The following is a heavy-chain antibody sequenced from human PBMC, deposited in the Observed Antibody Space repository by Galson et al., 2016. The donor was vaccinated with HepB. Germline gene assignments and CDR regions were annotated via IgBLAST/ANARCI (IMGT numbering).Heavy chain of an antibody. V-gene: IGHV4-31*03. D-gene: IGHD3-10*01. CDR1: GASISSGGYY. CDR3: ARVADYGSGDSFYGKENYFYYAMDV. CDR2: INYSGST. Sequence: TLSLTCTVSGASISSGGYYWSWIRQHPGKGLDYIGYINYSGSTYYNPSPRSRINISVDTSKNQFSLELRSVTAADTAVYYCARVADYGSGDSFYGKENYFYYAMDVWGQGTTVTVSS. J-gene: IGHJ6*02.